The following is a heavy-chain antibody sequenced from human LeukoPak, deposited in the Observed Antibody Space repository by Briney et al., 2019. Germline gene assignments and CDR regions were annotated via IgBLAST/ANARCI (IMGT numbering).Heavy chain of an antibody. CDR1: GFTFSSYG. D-gene: IGHD3-22*01. CDR3: VKDMAEIVVEYFDY. J-gene: IGHJ4*02. CDR2: IRYDGSNK. V-gene: IGHV3-30*02. Sequence: GGSLRLSCAASGFTFSSYGMHWVRQAPGKGLEWVAFIRYDGSNKYYADSVKGRFTISRDNSKNTLYLQMNSLRAEDTAVYYCVKDMAEIVVEYFDYWGQGALVTVSS.